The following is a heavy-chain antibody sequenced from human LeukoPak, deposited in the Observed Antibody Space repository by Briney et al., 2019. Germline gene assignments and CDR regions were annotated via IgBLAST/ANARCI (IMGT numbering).Heavy chain of an antibody. CDR2: IYYSGST. J-gene: IGHJ4*02. V-gene: IGHV4-31*03. Sequence: SETLSLTCTVSGGSISSGGYYWSWTRQHPGKGLEWIGYIYYSGSTYYNPSLKSRVTISVDTSKNQFSLKLSSATAADTAVYYCARVNSYDARDYWGQGTLVTVSS. CDR3: ARVNSYDARDY. CDR1: GGSISSGGYY. D-gene: IGHD5-18*01.